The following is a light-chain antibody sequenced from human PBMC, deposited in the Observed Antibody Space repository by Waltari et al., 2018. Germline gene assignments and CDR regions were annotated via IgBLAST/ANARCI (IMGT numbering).Light chain of an antibody. CDR3: QQYNRWPPIT. Sequence: EIVMTQSPATLSVSPGERATLSCRASQGISDNLAWYQQKPGQAPRLLIYGAFTRATGIPARFSGSGSRTEFTLTISSLQSEDSAVYYCQQYNRWPPITFGQGTRLEIK. V-gene: IGKV3-15*01. CDR2: GAF. CDR1: QGISDN. J-gene: IGKJ5*01.